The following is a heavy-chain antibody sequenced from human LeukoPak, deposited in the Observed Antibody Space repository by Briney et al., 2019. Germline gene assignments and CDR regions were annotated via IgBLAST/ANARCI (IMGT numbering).Heavy chain of an antibody. J-gene: IGHJ4*02. CDR3: AKVVQPIGGEVRGTYFDA. CDR2: IIPILGIA. Sequence: SVKVSCKASGGTFSSYAISWVRQAPGQGLEWMGRIIPILGIANYAQKFQGRVTITADKSTSTAYMELSSLRSEDTAVYFCAKVVQPIGGEVRGTYFDAWGQGTLVTVSS. V-gene: IGHV1-69*04. D-gene: IGHD3-10*01. CDR1: GGTFSSYA.